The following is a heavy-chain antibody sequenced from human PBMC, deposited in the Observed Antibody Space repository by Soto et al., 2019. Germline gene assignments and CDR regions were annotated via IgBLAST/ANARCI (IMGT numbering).Heavy chain of an antibody. CDR1: GDSISDGPYF. J-gene: IGHJ4*03. CDR2: IFFNGIT. D-gene: IGHD1-20*01. Sequence: SETLSLTCAVSGDSISDGPYFWTWIRQPPGKGLEWIGYIFFNGITYYSPSLKSRLTISVDTSKNHFSLSLTSATAADTAVYYCARESGITRTRAFNHWGQGILVTVSS. V-gene: IGHV4-31*11. CDR3: ARESGITRTRAFNH.